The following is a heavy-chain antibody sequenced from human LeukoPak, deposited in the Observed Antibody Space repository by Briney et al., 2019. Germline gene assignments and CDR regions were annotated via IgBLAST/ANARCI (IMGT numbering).Heavy chain of an antibody. Sequence: EASVKVSCKASGGTFSSYAISWVRQAPGQGLEWMGRIIPILGIANYAQKFQGRVTITADKSTSTAYMELSSLRSEDTAVYYCARDGGSWLAAAGDLTDYWGQGTLVTVSS. CDR1: GGTFSSYA. CDR3: ARDGGSWLAAAGDLTDY. CDR2: IIPILGIA. D-gene: IGHD6-13*01. V-gene: IGHV1-69*04. J-gene: IGHJ4*02.